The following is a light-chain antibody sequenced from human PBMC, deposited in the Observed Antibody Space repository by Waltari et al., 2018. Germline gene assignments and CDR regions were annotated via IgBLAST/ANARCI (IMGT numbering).Light chain of an antibody. Sequence: QSALTHPASVSGSPGQSISISCPGTDRDVGSYAFVPWYQQHPGKAPPLIIYEGSNRPSGISNRFSASKSGNTASLTISGLQAEDEADYYCSSYTTSSAPGVFGTGTRVTVL. CDR2: EGS. CDR1: DRDVGSYAF. CDR3: SSYTTSSAPGV. J-gene: IGLJ1*01. V-gene: IGLV2-14*01.